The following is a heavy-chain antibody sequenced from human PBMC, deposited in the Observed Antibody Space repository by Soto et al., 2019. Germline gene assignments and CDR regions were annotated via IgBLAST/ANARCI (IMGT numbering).Heavy chain of an antibody. J-gene: IGHJ3*01. V-gene: IGHV4-59*01. D-gene: IGHD7-27*01. CDR2: VYYTGDT. CDR1: GGSINSYY. Sequence: QVQLQESGPQLVKPSETLSVTCNVSGGSINSYYWSWIRQSPGKGLEWIGYVYYTGDTNYNPSLKSRVTISVDPSMCQFSLKMNSVTAADTAVYFCARLGASRTLVWGQGTMVTVSS. CDR3: ARLGASRTLV.